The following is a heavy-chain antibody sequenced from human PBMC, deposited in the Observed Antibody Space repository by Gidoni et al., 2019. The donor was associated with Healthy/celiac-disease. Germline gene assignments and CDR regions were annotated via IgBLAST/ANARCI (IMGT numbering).Heavy chain of an antibody. CDR3: ASIQDDAFDI. V-gene: IGHV4-39*01. CDR1: VGSISSSSYY. Sequence: QLQLQESGPGLVKPSETLSLTCTVSVGSISSSSYYWGWIRQPPGKGLEWIGSIYYSGSTYYNPSLKSRVTISVDTSKNQFSLKLSSVTAADTAVYYCASIQDDAFDIWGQGTMVTVSS. J-gene: IGHJ3*02. CDR2: IYYSGST.